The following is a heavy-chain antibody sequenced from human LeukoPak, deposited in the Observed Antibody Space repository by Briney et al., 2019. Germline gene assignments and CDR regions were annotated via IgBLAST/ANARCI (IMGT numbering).Heavy chain of an antibody. J-gene: IGHJ5*02. Sequence: GGSLRLSCAASGFTFDDYGMSWVRQAPGKGLEWVSGINWNGGSTGYADSVKGRFTISRDNAKNPLYLQMNSLRAEDTALYHCARVREYSSSRWFDPWGQGTLVTVSS. CDR3: ARVREYSSSRWFDP. CDR1: GFTFDDYG. CDR2: INWNGGST. V-gene: IGHV3-20*01. D-gene: IGHD6-6*01.